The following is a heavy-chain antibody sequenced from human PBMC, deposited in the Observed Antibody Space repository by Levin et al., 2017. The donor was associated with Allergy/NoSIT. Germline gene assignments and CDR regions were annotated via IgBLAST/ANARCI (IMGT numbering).Heavy chain of an antibody. CDR1: GFTFDDYA. Sequence: SLKISCAASGFTFDDYAMHWVRQAPGKGLEWVSGISWNSGSIGYADSVKGRFTISRDNAKNSLYLQMNSLRAEDTALYYCAKDIRAVAGKTWFDPWGQGTLVTVSS. V-gene: IGHV3-9*01. D-gene: IGHD6-19*01. J-gene: IGHJ5*02. CDR2: ISWNSGSI. CDR3: AKDIRAVAGKTWFDP.